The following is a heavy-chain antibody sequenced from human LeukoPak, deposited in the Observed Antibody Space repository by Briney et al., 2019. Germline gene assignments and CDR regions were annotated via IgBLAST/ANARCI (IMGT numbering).Heavy chain of an antibody. Sequence: SETLSLTCAVYGGSFSGYYWSWIRQPPGKGLEWIGEINHSGSTNYNPSLKSRVTISVDTSKNQFSLKLSSVTAADTAVYYCASEIIFGSFDYWGQGTLVTVSS. D-gene: IGHD3-3*01. CDR2: INHSGST. V-gene: IGHV4-34*01. CDR1: GGSFSGYY. J-gene: IGHJ4*02. CDR3: ASEIIFGSFDY.